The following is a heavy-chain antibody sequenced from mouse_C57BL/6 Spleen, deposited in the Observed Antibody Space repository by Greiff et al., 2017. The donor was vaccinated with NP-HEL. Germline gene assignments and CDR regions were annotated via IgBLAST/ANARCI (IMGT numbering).Heavy chain of an antibody. CDR2: IDPENGDT. Sequence: EVQVVESGAELVRPGASVKLSCTASGFNIKDDYMHWVKQRPEQGLEWIGWIDPENGDTEYASKFQGKATITADTSSNTAYLQLSSLTSEDTAVYYCTTRRGDYWGQGTSVTVSS. V-gene: IGHV14-4*01. CDR1: GFNIKDDY. CDR3: TTRRGDY. J-gene: IGHJ4*01.